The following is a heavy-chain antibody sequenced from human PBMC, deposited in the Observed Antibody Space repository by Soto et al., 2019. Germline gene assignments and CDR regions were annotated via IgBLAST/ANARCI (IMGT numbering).Heavy chain of an antibody. CDR3: ARCSCSVGSCYTCWHFDL. Sequence: QVQLVQSGAEVKKPGASVKVSCKASGYTFNNYGISWVRQAPGQGLEWMGWIGPYNGNTDHAQNFQGRVTMTTDTSTNTAYMEPRSLRSDDTALYYCARCSCSVGSCYTCWHFDLWGRGTLVTVSS. J-gene: IGHJ2*01. CDR2: IGPYNGNT. V-gene: IGHV1-18*01. CDR1: GYTFNNYG. D-gene: IGHD2-15*01.